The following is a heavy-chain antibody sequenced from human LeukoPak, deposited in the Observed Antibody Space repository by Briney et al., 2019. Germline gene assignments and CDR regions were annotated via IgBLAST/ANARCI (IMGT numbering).Heavy chain of an antibody. CDR2: ISHSGST. D-gene: IGHD3-3*01. Sequence: SETLSLTCAVYGGSFSGYYWSWIRQPPGKGLEWIGEISHSGSTNYNPSLKSRVTISVDTSKNQFSLKLSSVTAADTAVYYCARFRRITIFGVVIGFDYWGQGTLVAVSS. CDR1: GGSFSGYY. CDR3: ARFRRITIFGVVIGFDY. V-gene: IGHV4-34*01. J-gene: IGHJ4*02.